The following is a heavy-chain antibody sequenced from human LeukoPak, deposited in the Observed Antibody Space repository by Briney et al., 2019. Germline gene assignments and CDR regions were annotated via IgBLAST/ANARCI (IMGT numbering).Heavy chain of an antibody. Sequence: GGSLRLSCAASGFTFSSYSMNWVRQAPGKGLEWISSISSSSSYIYYADSVKGRFTISRDNAKNSLYLQMNSLRAEDTAVYYCARDYQLLGLSVFDYWGQGTLVTVSS. CDR3: ARDYQLLGLSVFDY. CDR1: GFTFSSYS. CDR2: ISSSSSYI. V-gene: IGHV3-21*01. D-gene: IGHD2-2*01. J-gene: IGHJ4*02.